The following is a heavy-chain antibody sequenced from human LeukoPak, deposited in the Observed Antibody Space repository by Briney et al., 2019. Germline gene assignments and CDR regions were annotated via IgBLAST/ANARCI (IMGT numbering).Heavy chain of an antibody. V-gene: IGHV1-2*02. CDR2: INPNSGGT. CDR3: ARGPEIYYGGNSGYYYYMDV. CDR1: GYTFTGYY. Sequence: ASVKVSCKASGYTFTGYYMHWVRQAPGQGLEWMGWINPNSGGTNYAQKFQGRVTMTRDTSISTAYMELSRLRSDDTAVYYCARGPEIYYGGNSGYYYYMDVWGKGTTVTVSS. D-gene: IGHD4-23*01. J-gene: IGHJ6*03.